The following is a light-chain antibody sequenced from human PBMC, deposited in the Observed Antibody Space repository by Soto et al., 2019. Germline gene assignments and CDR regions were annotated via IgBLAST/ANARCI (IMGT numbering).Light chain of an antibody. CDR1: QSLLHSNEKTY. J-gene: IGKJ4*01. Sequence: DIVMTQTPLSLSVTPGQPASISCKSSQSLLHSNEKTYLYWYLQKPGQPPQLLIYAVSNRFSGVPDRFSGSGSGTYFTLEISRVEAEDVGDYYCMQRLRFPLTFGGGTKVEIK. CDR2: AVS. V-gene: IGKV2D-29*01. CDR3: MQRLRFPLT.